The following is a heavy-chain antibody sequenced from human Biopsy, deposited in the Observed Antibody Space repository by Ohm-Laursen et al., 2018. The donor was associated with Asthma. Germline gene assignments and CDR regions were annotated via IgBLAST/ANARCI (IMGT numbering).Heavy chain of an antibody. CDR2: ISVYNGNT. D-gene: IGHD3-10*01. CDR1: GGTFSNYA. Sequence: ASSVKVSCKASGGTFSNYAISWVRQAPGQGLEWMGWISVYNGNTKVAQKLQDRVTMITDTSTSTAYMGLRSLRSDDTAVYFCARAVDYSHYYGIDVWGQGTTVTVS. CDR3: ARAVDYSHYYGIDV. V-gene: IGHV1-18*01. J-gene: IGHJ6*02.